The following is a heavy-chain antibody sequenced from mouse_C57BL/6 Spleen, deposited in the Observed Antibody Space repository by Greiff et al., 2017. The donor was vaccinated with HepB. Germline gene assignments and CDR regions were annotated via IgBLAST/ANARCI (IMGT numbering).Heavy chain of an antibody. J-gene: IGHJ4*01. Sequence: DVMLVESGGGLVKPGGSLKLSCAASGFTFSSYAMSWVRQTPEKRLEWVATISDGGSYTYYPDNVKGRFTISRDNAKNNLYLQMSHLKSEDTAMYYCAREGPIYYGNYDYAMDYWGQGTSVTVSS. CDR2: ISDGGSYT. CDR3: AREGPIYYGNYDYAMDY. CDR1: GFTFSSYA. D-gene: IGHD2-1*01. V-gene: IGHV5-4*01.